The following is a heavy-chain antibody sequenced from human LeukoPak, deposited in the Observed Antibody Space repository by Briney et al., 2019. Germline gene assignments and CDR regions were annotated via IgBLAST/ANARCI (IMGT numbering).Heavy chain of an antibody. CDR3: AREEDRDAFDI. J-gene: IGHJ3*02. Sequence: SVTVSCKASGGTFSSYAISWVRQAPGQGLEWMGGIIPIFGTASYAQKFQGRVTITADESTSTAYMELSSLRSEDTAVYYCAREEDRDAFDIWGQGTMVTVSS. D-gene: IGHD2-15*01. CDR1: GGTFSSYA. V-gene: IGHV1-69*19. CDR2: IIPIFGTA.